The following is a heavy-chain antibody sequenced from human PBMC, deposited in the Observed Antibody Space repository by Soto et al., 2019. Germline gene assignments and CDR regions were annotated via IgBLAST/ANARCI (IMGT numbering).Heavy chain of an antibody. CDR3: ARGINYYASGDDAFDI. CDR2: INPSGGST. D-gene: IGHD3-10*01. V-gene: IGHV1-46*01. CDR1: GYTFTSYY. J-gene: IGHJ3*02. Sequence: ASVKVSCKASGYTFTSYYMHWVRQAPGQGLEWMGIINPSGGSTSYAQKFQGRVTMTRDTSTSTVYMELSSLRSEDTAVYYCARGINYYASGDDAFDIWGQGTMVTVSS.